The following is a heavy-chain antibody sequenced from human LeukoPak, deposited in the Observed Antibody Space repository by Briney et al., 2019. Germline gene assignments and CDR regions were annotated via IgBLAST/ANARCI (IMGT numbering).Heavy chain of an antibody. CDR3: DGDASMVRGVVNYYMDV. Sequence: SETLSLPRTVSGGPISSYYWRWVRQPAGKGLEWVGRIYTSGSTNYNPSVKSRVTMSVDTSQNQFSLKVGSVTAADTAWYYCDGDASMVRGVVNYYMDVWGKGTTVTISS. CDR2: IYTSGST. V-gene: IGHV4-4*07. CDR1: GGPISSYY. J-gene: IGHJ6*03. D-gene: IGHD3-10*01.